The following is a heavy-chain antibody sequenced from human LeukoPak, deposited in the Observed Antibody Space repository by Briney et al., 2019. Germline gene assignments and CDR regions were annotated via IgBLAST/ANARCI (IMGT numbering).Heavy chain of an antibody. CDR1: GFTFSNHW. V-gene: IGHV3-7*03. Sequence: GGSLRLSCAASGFTFSNHWMNWVRQAPGKGLEWVANIKRDGSEIYYVDSVKGRFTISRDNARNSLYLQMNSLRAEDTAVYYCAKGSRRSSGYAYYYYGMDVWGQGTTVTVSS. CDR2: IKRDGSEI. J-gene: IGHJ6*02. D-gene: IGHD5-12*01. CDR3: AKGSRRSSGYAYYYYGMDV.